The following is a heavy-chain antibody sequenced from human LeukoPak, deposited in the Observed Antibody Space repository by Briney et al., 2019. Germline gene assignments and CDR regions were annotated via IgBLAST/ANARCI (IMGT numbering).Heavy chain of an antibody. J-gene: IGHJ4*02. CDR1: GITFSSYE. CDR3: ARDTYYYDSSGYYVYYFDY. D-gene: IGHD3-22*01. CDR2: ISSGGSTI. Sequence: GGSLRLSCAVSGITFSSYEMNWVRQAPGKGLEWVSYISSGGSTIYYADSVKGRFTISRDNAKNSLYLQMNSLRAEDTAVYYCARDTYYYDSSGYYVYYFDYWGQGTLVTVSS. V-gene: IGHV3-48*03.